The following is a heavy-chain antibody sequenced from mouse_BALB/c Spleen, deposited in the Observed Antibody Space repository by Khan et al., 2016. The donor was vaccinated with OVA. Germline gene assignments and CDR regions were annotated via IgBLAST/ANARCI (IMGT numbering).Heavy chain of an antibody. V-gene: IGHV3-2*02. J-gene: IGHJ2*01. CDR2: ISYSGVT. Sequence: EVELVESGPGLVKPSQSLSLTCTVTGYSITSGYAWNWIRQFPGNKLEWMGYISYSGVTSYTPSLKSRISITRDTSKNQFFLQLNSVTTEDTATYYCARGNDYGYYLDYWGQGTTLTVSS. CDR1: GYSITSGYA. CDR3: ARGNDYGYYLDY. D-gene: IGHD1-1*01.